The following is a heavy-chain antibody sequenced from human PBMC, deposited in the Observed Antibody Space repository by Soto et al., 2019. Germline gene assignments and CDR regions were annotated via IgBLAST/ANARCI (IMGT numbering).Heavy chain of an antibody. D-gene: IGHD1-20*01. J-gene: IGHJ4*02. Sequence: GGSLRLSCVASGFTFTSHSMTWVRQAPGKGLEWVSSIRANGGTTYYGDSVNGRFTVARDNSKNTVYLHMNSLRAEDTAQYYCPRGGYNTPYDYWGQGTMVTVYS. CDR3: PRGGYNTPYDY. CDR1: GFTFTSHS. V-gene: IGHV3-23*01. CDR2: IRANGGTT.